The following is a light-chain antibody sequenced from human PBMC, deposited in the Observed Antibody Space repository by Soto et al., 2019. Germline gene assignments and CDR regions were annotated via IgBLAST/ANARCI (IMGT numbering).Light chain of an antibody. Sequence: DIQMTQSPSSPSASVGDRVTITCRASQSISRYLNWYQQRPGKAPTLLIYDASTLERGVPSRFSGTGSGTEFTLSIDSLQPDDFATYYCQQYHTSSITFGQGTRLEIK. CDR3: QQYHTSSIT. CDR2: DAS. J-gene: IGKJ5*01. CDR1: QSISRY. V-gene: IGKV1-5*01.